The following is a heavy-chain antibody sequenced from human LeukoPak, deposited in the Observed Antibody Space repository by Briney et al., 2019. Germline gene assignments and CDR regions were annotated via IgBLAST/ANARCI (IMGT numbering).Heavy chain of an antibody. CDR2: INPNSGGT. V-gene: IGHV1-2*02. Sequence: ASVKVSCKASGYTFTGYYMHWVRQAPGQGLEWMGWINPNSGGTNYAQKFQGRVTMTRDTSISTAYMELSRLRSDDTAVYYCAREGYYYDSSGYYSGYWGQGTLVTVSS. D-gene: IGHD3-22*01. CDR1: GYTFTGYY. J-gene: IGHJ4*02. CDR3: AREGYYYDSSGYYSGY.